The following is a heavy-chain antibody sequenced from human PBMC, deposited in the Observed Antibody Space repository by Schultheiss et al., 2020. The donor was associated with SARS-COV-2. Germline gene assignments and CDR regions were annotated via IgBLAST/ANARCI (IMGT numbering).Heavy chain of an antibody. D-gene: IGHD3-22*01. CDR3: ARVNYYDSSGYYYYYGMDV. V-gene: IGHV4-30-4*01. J-gene: IGHJ6*02. CDR2: IYYTGRT. Sequence: LRLSCTVSGGSISSGDYYWSWIRQPPGKGLEWIGFIYYTGRTYYNPSLKSRVIISVDTSKNQFSLKLSSVTAADTAVYYCARVNYYDSSGYYYYYGMDVWGQGTTVTVSS. CDR1: GGSISSGDYY.